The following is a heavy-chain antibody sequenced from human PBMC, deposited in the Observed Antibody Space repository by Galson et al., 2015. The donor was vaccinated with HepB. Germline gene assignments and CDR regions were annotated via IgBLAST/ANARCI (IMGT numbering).Heavy chain of an antibody. V-gene: IGHV3-21*01. J-gene: IGHJ6*02. CDR2: ISSSSSYI. D-gene: IGHD6-19*01. CDR1: GFTFSSYS. CDR3: ARDSSGWYEYYYYGMDV. Sequence: SLRLSCAASGFTFSSYSMNWVRQAPGKGLEWVSSISSSSSYIYYADSVKGRFTIFRDNAKNSLYLQMNSLRAEDTAVYYCARDSSGWYEYYYYGMDVWGQGTTVTVSS.